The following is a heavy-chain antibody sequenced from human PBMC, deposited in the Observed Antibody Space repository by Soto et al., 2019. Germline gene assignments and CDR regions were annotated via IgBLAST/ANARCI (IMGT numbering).Heavy chain of an antibody. CDR3: ARVSSKDYYCYYGMEV. D-gene: IGHD4-4*01. Sequence: GGSLRLSCAASGFTVSSNYMSWVRQAPGKELEWVSVIYSGGSTYYADSVKGRFTISRDNSKNTLYLQMNSLRAEDTAVYYCARVSSKDYYCYYGMEVWGQGTTVTVS. CDR1: GFTVSSNY. V-gene: IGHV3-53*01. CDR2: IYSGGST. J-gene: IGHJ6*02.